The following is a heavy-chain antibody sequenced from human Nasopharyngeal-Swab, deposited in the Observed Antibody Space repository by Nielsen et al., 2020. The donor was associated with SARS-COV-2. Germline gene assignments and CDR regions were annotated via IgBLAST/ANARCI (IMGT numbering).Heavy chain of an antibody. D-gene: IGHD3-10*01. CDR1: GGSISSGGYY. J-gene: IGHJ6*02. CDR2: IYYSGST. V-gene: IGHV4-31*03. CDR3: ARGRIKRELWFGELLSYYYYGMDV. Sequence: SETLSLTCTVSGGSISSGGYYWSWIRQHPGKGLEWIGYIYYSGSTYYNPSLKSRVTISVDTSKNQFSLKLSSVTAADTAVYYCARGRIKRELWFGELLSYYYYGMDVWGQGTTVTVSS.